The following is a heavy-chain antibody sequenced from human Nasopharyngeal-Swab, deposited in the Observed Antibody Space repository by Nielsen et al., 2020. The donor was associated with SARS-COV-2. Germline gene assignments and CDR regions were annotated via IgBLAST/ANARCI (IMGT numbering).Heavy chain of an antibody. D-gene: IGHD3-3*01. Sequence: GESLKISCAASGFSFGSFAMHWVRQTPGKGPEWISLISGDGTDTFYADSVKGRFTISRDNTKSSLYLQMNSLGAEDTALYYCVKGSDFWSATNSHFDSWGQGSLVTVSS. CDR2: ISGDGTDT. V-gene: IGHV3-43*02. CDR3: VKGSDFWSATNSHFDS. CDR1: GFSFGSFA. J-gene: IGHJ4*02.